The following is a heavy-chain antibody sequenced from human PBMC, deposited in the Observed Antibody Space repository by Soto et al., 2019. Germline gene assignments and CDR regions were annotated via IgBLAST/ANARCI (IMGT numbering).Heavy chain of an antibody. CDR2: ISYDGSNK. CDR3: AKDYGSGWTMGDF. Sequence: QVQLVESGGGVVQPGRSLRLSCAASGFTFRSYGMHWVRQAPGKGLEWVAVISYDGSNKFYADSVKGRFTISRDNSKNTPYLHVNSLRAEDTAMYYCAKDYGSGWTMGDFWGQGTLDTVSS. D-gene: IGHD6-19*01. J-gene: IGHJ4*02. CDR1: GFTFRSYG. V-gene: IGHV3-30*18.